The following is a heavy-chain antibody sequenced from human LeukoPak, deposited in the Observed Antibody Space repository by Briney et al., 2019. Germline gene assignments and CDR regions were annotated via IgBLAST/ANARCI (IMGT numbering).Heavy chain of an antibody. CDR1: GYTFTGYY. J-gene: IGHJ4*02. Sequence: GASVKVSCKASGYTFTGYYMHWVRQAPGQGLEWMGWINPNSGGTNYAQKFQGRVTMTRDTSISTAYMELSRLRSDDTAVYYCARARADYDILTGPRYYFDYWGQGTLVTASS. V-gene: IGHV1-2*02. CDR2: INPNSGGT. CDR3: ARARADYDILTGPRYYFDY. D-gene: IGHD3-9*01.